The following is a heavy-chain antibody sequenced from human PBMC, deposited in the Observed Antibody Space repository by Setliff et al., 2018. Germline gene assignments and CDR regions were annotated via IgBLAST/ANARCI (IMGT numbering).Heavy chain of an antibody. V-gene: IGHV3-21*01. Sequence: PGGSLRLSCAASGFTFSTYSMHWVRQAPGKGLEWVSSISDSSIYIYYVDSVKGRFTISRDNAQNSLYLQMNSLRAEDTAVYYCARVTSSGWYYYYYMDVWGKGTTVTVSS. D-gene: IGHD6-19*01. CDR1: GFTFSTYS. CDR2: ISDSSIYI. CDR3: ARVTSSGWYYYYYMDV. J-gene: IGHJ6*03.